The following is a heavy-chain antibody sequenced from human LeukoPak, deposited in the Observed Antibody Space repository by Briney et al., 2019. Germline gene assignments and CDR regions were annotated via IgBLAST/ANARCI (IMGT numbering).Heavy chain of an antibody. J-gene: IGHJ4*02. Sequence: GGSLRLSCAASGFTFDDYAMHWVRQAPGKGLEWVSGISWNSGSIGYADSVKGRFTISRDNAKNSLYLQMNSLRAEDTAVYYCATPLDYYDSSGYHQGGDWGQGTLVTVSS. V-gene: IGHV3-9*01. CDR3: ATPLDYYDSSGYHQGGD. CDR2: ISWNSGSI. D-gene: IGHD3-22*01. CDR1: GFTFDDYA.